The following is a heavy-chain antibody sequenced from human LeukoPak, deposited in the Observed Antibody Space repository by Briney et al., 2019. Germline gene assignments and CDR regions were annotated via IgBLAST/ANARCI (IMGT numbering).Heavy chain of an antibody. CDR1: GFTFSSYS. CDR2: ITNSGNSK. J-gene: IGHJ3*02. D-gene: IGHD3-22*01. V-gene: IGHV3-48*04. CDR3: ARPYDSSGYYVVGSAFDI. Sequence: GGSLRLSCAASGFTFSSYSMNWVRQAPGKGLEWVSYITNSGNSKSYADSVKGRFTISRDNAKNSLYLQMNSLRAEDTAVYYCARPYDSSGYYVVGSAFDIWGQGTMVTVSS.